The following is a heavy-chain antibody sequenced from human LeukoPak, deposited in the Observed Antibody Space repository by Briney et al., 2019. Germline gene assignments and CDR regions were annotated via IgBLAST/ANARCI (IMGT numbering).Heavy chain of an antibody. D-gene: IGHD5-24*01. J-gene: IGHJ4*02. CDR2: ISAYNGNT. V-gene: IGHV1-18*01. CDR3: ARGKMATIPADRAPIDY. Sequence: GASVKVSCKASGYTFTSYGISWVRQAPGQGLEWMGWISAYNGNTNYAQKLQGGVTMTTDTSTSTAYMELRSLRSDDTAVYYCARGKMATIPADRAPIDYWGQGTLVTVSS. CDR1: GYTFTSYG.